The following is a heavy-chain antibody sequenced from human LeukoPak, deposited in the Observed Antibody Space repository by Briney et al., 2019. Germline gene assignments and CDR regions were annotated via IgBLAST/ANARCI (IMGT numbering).Heavy chain of an antibody. CDR1: GFTFSSYW. V-gene: IGHV3-7*01. Sequence: GGSLRLSCAASGFTFSSYWMSWVRQAPGKGLEWVANIKQDGSEKYYVDSVKGRFTISRDNAKNSMYLQMNSLRAEDTAVYYCARVTDDSSGWIGDYHYMDVWGKGTTVTVSS. CDR2: IKQDGSEK. D-gene: IGHD6-19*01. J-gene: IGHJ6*03. CDR3: ARVTDDSSGWIGDYHYMDV.